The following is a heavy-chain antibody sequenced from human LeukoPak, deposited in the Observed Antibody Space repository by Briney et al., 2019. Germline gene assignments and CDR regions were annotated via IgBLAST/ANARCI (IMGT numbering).Heavy chain of an antibody. CDR1: GFTFSDYY. J-gene: IGHJ4*02. Sequence: GGSLRLSCAASGFTFSDYYMSWIRQAPGKGLEWVSYISSSGNTIYYADSVKGRFTISRDNAKNSLYLQMNSLRAEDTAVYYCARSDITLVHDYWGQGTLVTVSA. V-gene: IGHV3-11*04. CDR2: ISSSGNTI. CDR3: ARSDITLVHDY. D-gene: IGHD6-13*01.